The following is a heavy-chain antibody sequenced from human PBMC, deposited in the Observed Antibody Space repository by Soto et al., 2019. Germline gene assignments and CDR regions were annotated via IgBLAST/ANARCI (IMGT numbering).Heavy chain of an antibody. CDR2: IYRGGIT. D-gene: IGHD6-13*01. Sequence: EVQLVETGGGLIQPGGSLRLSCAASGFTVSSNYMIWVRQAPGKGLEWVTLIYRGGITYYADSVKGRFSVSRDNSKNTLYLQMNSLITEDTAVYYCARDWGSSPDAFDIWGHGTLVTVSS. V-gene: IGHV3-53*02. CDR1: GFTVSSNY. CDR3: ARDWGSSPDAFDI. J-gene: IGHJ3*02.